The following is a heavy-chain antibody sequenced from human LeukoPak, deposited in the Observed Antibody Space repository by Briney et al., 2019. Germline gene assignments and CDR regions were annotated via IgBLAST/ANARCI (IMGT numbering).Heavy chain of an antibody. CDR2: ISGSGGST. CDR3: AKTAGRYSSGWYSSLAYFDY. CDR1: GFTFSSYA. V-gene: IGHV3-23*01. J-gene: IGHJ4*02. Sequence: GGSLRLSCAASGFTFSSYAMSWVRQAPGKGLEWVSAISGSGGSTYYADSVKGRFTIPRDNSKNTLYLQMNSLRAEDTAVYYCAKTAGRYSSGWYSSLAYFDYWGQGTLVTVSS. D-gene: IGHD6-19*01.